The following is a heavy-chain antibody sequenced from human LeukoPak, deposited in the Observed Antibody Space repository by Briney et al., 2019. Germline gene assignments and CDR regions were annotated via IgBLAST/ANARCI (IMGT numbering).Heavy chain of an antibody. V-gene: IGHV3-23*01. CDR3: AKVPVRRAWTLLDDYEFDY. J-gene: IGHJ4*02. CDR1: GFTFSSDA. Sequence: QSGGSLRLSCAASGFTFSSDAMSWVRQAPGKGLEWVAAISDSGGSTYYADSVKGRFTISRDNSKNTLYLQMNSLRAEDTAVYYCAKVPVRRAWTLLDDYEFDYWGQGTLVTVSS. D-gene: IGHD4-17*01. CDR2: ISDSGGST.